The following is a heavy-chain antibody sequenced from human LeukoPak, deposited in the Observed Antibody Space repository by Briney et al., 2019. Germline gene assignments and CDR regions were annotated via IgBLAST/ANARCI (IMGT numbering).Heavy chain of an antibody. CDR1: GGSISSYY. J-gene: IGHJ3*02. Sequence: SETLSLTCTVSGGSISSYYWSWIRQPPGKGLEWIGYIYYSGNTNYNPSLKSRVTISIDTSKNQFSLKVTSVTAADTAVYYCASSVEMATIDAFDIWGQGTMVTVSS. D-gene: IGHD5-24*01. CDR2: IYYSGNT. CDR3: ASSVEMATIDAFDI. V-gene: IGHV4-59*01.